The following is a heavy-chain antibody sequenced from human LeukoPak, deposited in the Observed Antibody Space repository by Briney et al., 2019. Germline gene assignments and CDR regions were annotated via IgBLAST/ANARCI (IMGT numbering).Heavy chain of an antibody. CDR1: GFTFSSYS. V-gene: IGHV3-21*01. D-gene: IGHD3-10*01. J-gene: IGHJ6*03. Sequence: GGSLRLSCAAPGFTFSSYSMNWVRQAPGKGLEWVSSISSSSSYIYYADSVKGRFTISRDNAKNSLYLQMNSLRAEDTAVYYCARDERLWFGDIYYYMDVWGKGTTVTVSS. CDR3: ARDERLWFGDIYYYMDV. CDR2: ISSSSSYI.